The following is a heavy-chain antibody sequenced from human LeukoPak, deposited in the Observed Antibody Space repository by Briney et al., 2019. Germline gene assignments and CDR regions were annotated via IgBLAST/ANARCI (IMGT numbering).Heavy chain of an antibody. J-gene: IGHJ6*04. CDR3: ARARGVVVPAARDYYYGMDV. CDR1: GGSFSGYY. V-gene: IGHV4-34*01. Sequence: PSETLSLTCAVYGGSFSGYYWSWIRQPPGKGLEWIGEINHSGSTNYNPSLKSRVTISVDTSKNQFSLKLNSVTAADTAVYYCARARGVVVPAARDYYYGMDVWGKGTTVTVSP. D-gene: IGHD2-2*01. CDR2: INHSGST.